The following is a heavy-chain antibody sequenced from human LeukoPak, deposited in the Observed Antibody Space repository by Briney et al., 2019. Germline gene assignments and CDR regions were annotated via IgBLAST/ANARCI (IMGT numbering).Heavy chain of an antibody. D-gene: IGHD3-3*01. Sequence: GGSLRLSCAASGFTVSSNYMSWVRQAPGKGLEWVSVIYSGGSTYYADSVKGRFTISRDNSKNTLYLQMNSLRAEDTAVYYCARGVNYDFWSGYFYFDYWGQGTLVTVSS. CDR2: IYSGGST. V-gene: IGHV3-53*01. CDR1: GFTVSSNY. CDR3: ARGVNYDFWSGYFYFDY. J-gene: IGHJ4*02.